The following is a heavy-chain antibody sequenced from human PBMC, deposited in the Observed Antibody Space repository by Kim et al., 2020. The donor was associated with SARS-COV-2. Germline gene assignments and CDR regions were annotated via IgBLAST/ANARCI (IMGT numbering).Heavy chain of an antibody. D-gene: IGHD3-10*01. J-gene: IGHJ1*01. Sequence: GKGRFTISRANSKNTLYLQMNSLRAEDTAVYYCAKSVWFGELGYFQHWGQGTLVTVSS. V-gene: IGHV3-23*01. CDR3: AKSVWFGELGYFQH.